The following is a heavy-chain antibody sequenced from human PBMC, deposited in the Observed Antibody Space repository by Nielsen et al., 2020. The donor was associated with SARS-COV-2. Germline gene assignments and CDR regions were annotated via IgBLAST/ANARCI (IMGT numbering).Heavy chain of an antibody. CDR3: ARGDGGFFDGSGSYFHFDF. D-gene: IGHD3-10*01. CDR1: GGSISSGDYY. CDR2: IYYSGST. V-gene: IGHV4-30-4*01. Sequence: SETLSLTCTVSGGSISSGDYYWSWIRQPPGKGLEWIGYIYYSGSTYYNPSLKSRVRLSVDTSKNQFSLKLSSVTAADTAFYYCARGDGGFFDGSGSYFHFDFWGQGTLVSVSS. J-gene: IGHJ4*02.